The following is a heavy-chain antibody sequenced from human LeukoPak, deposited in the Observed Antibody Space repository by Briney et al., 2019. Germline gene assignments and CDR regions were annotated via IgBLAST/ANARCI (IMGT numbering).Heavy chain of an antibody. CDR3: ARDRVTGTWRGEFDP. CDR2: IIPILGIA. V-gene: IGHV1-69*04. Sequence: SVKVSCKASGGTFSSYAISWVRQAPGQGLEWMGRIIPILGIANCAQKFQGRVAITADKSTSTAYMELSSLRSEDTAVYYCARDRVTGTWRGEFDPWGQGTLVTVSS. D-gene: IGHD1-7*01. J-gene: IGHJ5*02. CDR1: GGTFSSYA.